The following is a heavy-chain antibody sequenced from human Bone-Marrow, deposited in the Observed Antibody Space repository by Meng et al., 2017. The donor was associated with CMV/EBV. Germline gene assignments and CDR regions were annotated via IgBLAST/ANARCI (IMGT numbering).Heavy chain of an antibody. CDR1: GYTFTGYH. CDR3: ARERPADYTTNSRHGYYFDY. CDR2: IDPNRGVT. V-gene: IGHV1-2*02. J-gene: IGHJ4*02. D-gene: IGHD4-11*01. Sequence: ASVKVSCKASGYTFTGYHLHWVRQAPGHGLEWMGWIDPNRGVTNYAQKFQGRVTMTADTSISTAYMELSRLRSDDTVVYYCARERPADYTTNSRHGYYFDYWGQGTRVTVSS.